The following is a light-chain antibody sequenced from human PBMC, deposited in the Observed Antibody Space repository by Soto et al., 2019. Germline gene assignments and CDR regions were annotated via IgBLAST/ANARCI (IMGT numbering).Light chain of an antibody. CDR2: GDD. Sequence: QSVLTQPPSASGTPGQRVTISCSGSNSNIGENTVNWYQQVPGTAPKVLIYGDDQRPSAVPDRFSASKSGSSASLAISGLQSEDEADYSCAAWDDSLNGWVFGGGTKLTVL. J-gene: IGLJ3*02. CDR1: NSNIGENT. V-gene: IGLV1-44*01. CDR3: AAWDDSLNGWV.